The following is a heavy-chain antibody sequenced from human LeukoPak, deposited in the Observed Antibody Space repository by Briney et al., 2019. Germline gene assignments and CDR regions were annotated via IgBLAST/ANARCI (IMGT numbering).Heavy chain of an antibody. CDR3: ARGGDYDILTGYYI. CDR1: GFTVSSNY. D-gene: IGHD3-9*01. V-gene: IGHV3-53*01. CDR2: IYSGGST. J-gene: IGHJ4*02. Sequence: GSLRLSCAASGFTVSSNYMSWVRQAPGKGLEWVSVIYSGGSTYYADSVKGRFTISRDNSKNTLYLQMNSLRAEDTAVYYCARGGDYDILTGYYIWGQGTLVTVSS.